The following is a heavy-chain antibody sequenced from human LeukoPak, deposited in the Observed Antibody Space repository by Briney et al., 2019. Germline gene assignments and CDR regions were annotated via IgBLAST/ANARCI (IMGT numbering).Heavy chain of an antibody. CDR2: ISGVGST. J-gene: IGHJ5*02. CDR1: GFTFSTYA. CDR3: ARSGYYYDSSGSSS. D-gene: IGHD3-22*01. V-gene: IGHV3-66*01. Sequence: GGSLRLSCAASGFTFSTYAMSWVRQAPGKGLEWVSSISGVGSTSYADSVKGRFTISRDNSRSTLYLQMDSLGPEDTAVYYCARSGYYYDSSGSSSWGQGTLVTVSS.